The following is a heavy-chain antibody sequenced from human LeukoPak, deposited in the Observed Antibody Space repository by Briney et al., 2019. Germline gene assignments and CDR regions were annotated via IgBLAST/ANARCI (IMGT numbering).Heavy chain of an antibody. Sequence: GGSLRLSCAASGFTFSSYSMNWVRQAPGKGLEWVSYISSSSSTIYYADSVKGRFTISRDNAKNSLYLQMNSLRDENTAVYYCAREVVVAATDWFDRWGQGTLVTVSS. D-gene: IGHD2-15*01. CDR3: AREVVVAATDWFDR. V-gene: IGHV3-48*02. CDR2: ISSSSSTI. J-gene: IGHJ5*02. CDR1: GFTFSSYS.